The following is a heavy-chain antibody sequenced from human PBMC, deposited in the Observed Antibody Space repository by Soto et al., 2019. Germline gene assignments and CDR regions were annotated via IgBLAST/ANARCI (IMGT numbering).Heavy chain of an antibody. D-gene: IGHD2-15*01. CDR2: IGTAGDP. Sequence: GGSLRLSCAASGFTFSSYDMHWVRQATGKGLEWVSAIGTAGDPYYPGSVKGRFTISRENAKNSLYLQMNSLRAGDTAVYYCASGLRLGYCTGGSCLGDGMDVWCPEAT. J-gene: IGHJ6*02. V-gene: IGHV3-13*05. CDR3: ASGLRLGYCTGGSCLGDGMDV. CDR1: GFTFSSYD.